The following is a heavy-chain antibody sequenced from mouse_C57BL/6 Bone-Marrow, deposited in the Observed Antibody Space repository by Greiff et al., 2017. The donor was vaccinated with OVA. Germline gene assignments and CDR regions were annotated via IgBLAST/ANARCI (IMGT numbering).Heavy chain of an antibody. CDR1: GFTFSSYA. V-gene: IGHV5-4*01. Sequence: EVKLVESGGGLVKPGGSLKLSCAASGFTFSSYAMSWVRQTPEKRLEWVATISDGGSYTYYPDNVKGRFTIYRDNAKNNLYLQMSHLKSEDTAMYYCARERRNYYAMDYWGQGTSVTVSS. CDR2: ISDGGSYT. D-gene: IGHD2-12*01. CDR3: ARERRNYYAMDY. J-gene: IGHJ4*01.